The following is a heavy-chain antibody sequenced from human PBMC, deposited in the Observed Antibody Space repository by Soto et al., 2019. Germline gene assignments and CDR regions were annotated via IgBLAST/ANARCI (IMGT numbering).Heavy chain of an antibody. D-gene: IGHD2-21*02. CDR1: GFTFSSYS. CDR3: AREDCSGDCYFHH. Sequence: QVQLVESGGGVVQPGRSLRLSCAASGFTFSSYSIHWVRQAPGKGLEWVAVISYDGTNKYYAASVKGRFTISRDNSKTTLYLQMSSLRAEDTALYYCAREDCSGDCYFHHWGQGTLVTVSS. V-gene: IGHV3-30*15. J-gene: IGHJ1*01. CDR2: ISYDGTNK.